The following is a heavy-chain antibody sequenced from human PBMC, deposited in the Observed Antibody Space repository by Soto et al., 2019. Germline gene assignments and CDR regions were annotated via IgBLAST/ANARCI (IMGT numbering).Heavy chain of an antibody. Sequence: PGESLKISCKGSGYNFAGYWIAWVRQMPGKGLELMGIIYPSDSDTRYRPSFQGQVTISADKSISSAYLQWSSLRASDTAMYYWARGGVSTRTFDYWCQGTPVTAPQ. CDR2: IYPSDSDT. J-gene: IGHJ4*02. D-gene: IGHD3-3*01. CDR3: ARGGVSTRTFDY. CDR1: GYNFAGYW. V-gene: IGHV5-51*01.